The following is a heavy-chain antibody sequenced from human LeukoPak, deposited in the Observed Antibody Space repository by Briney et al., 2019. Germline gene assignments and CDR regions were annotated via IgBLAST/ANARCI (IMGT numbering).Heavy chain of an antibody. CDR2: ISHSGST. Sequence: PSETLSLTCEVCGGSFSGHYWSWIRQPPGKGLEWIGEISHSGSTNYNPSLRSRVTISLATSKNQLSLKLSSVTAADTAVYYCAREYSTSSTSFDYWGQGILVTVSS. CDR3: AREYSTSSTSFDY. V-gene: IGHV4-34*01. J-gene: IGHJ4*02. D-gene: IGHD6-6*01. CDR1: GGSFSGHY.